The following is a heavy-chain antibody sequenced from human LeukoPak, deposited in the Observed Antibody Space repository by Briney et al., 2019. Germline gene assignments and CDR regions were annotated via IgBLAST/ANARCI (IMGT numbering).Heavy chain of an antibody. Sequence: GGSLRLSCVASGFTFNTYAMSWVRQAPGKGLEWVSGISGSGGSTYYADSVKDRFTISRDNSKNTLSLQVNSLRAEDTAVYYCAILTRRDGNNPFDYWGQGTLVTVSS. CDR2: ISGSGGST. CDR1: GFTFNTYA. J-gene: IGHJ4*02. D-gene: IGHD5-24*01. CDR3: AILTRRDGNNPFDY. V-gene: IGHV3-23*01.